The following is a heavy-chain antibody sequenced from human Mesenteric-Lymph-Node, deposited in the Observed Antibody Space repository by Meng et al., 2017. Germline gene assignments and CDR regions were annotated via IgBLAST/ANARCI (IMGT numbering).Heavy chain of an antibody. CDR3: ARWQRKYNWFDP. D-gene: IGHD5-24*01. CDR2: INPNSGGT. CDR1: GYTFTGYY. J-gene: IGHJ5*02. V-gene: IGHV1-2*02. Sequence: ASVKVSCKASGYTFTGYYMHWVRQAPGQGLEWMGWINPNSGGTNYAQKFQGRVTMTRNTSISTAYMELSSLRSEDTAVYYCARWQRKYNWFDPWGQGTLVTVSS.